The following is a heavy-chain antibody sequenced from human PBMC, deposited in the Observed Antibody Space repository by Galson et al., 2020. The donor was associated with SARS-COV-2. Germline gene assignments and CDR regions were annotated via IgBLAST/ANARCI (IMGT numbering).Heavy chain of an antibody. D-gene: IGHD5-18*01. J-gene: IGHJ4*02. CDR1: GFTFDSYA. Sequence: TGGSLRLSCTASGFTFDSYAMSWVRQTPGKGLEWVSAISGSGSNTYYADSVKGRFTISRDNSKNTLYLQMNSLRAEDTAVYHCAKSLQHVTMAIVTQPRQVFDSWGQGTLVTVSS. V-gene: IGHV3-23*01. CDR3: AKSLQHVTMAIVTQPRQVFDS. CDR2: ISGSGSNT.